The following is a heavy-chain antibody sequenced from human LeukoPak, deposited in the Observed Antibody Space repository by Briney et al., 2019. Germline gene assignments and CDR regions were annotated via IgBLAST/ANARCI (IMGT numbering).Heavy chain of an antibody. CDR2: INPSGGST. J-gene: IGHJ4*02. V-gene: IGHV1-46*01. CDR3: ARESREYYFDY. CDR1: GYTFTSYY. Sequence: ASVKVSCKASGYTFTSYYMHWVRQVPRQGLEWMGIINPSGGSTSYAQKFQGRVTMTRDTSTRTVYMDLSSLRSEDTAVYYCARESREYYFDYWGQGTLVTVSS.